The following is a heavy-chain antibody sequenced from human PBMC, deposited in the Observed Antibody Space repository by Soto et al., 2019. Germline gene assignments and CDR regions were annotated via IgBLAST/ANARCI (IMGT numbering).Heavy chain of an antibody. CDR1: GYTFTSYG. V-gene: IGHV1-18*01. CDR3: ISRGWYETDYYYGMDV. Sequence: QVQLVQSGAEVKKPGASVKVSCKASGYTFTSYGISWVRQAPGQGLEWMGWISAYNGNTNYAQKLQGRVTMTTVTPTSTAYMELRSLRSDDTAVYYCISRGWYETDYYYGMDVWGQGTTVTVSS. J-gene: IGHJ6*02. CDR2: ISAYNGNT. D-gene: IGHD6-19*01.